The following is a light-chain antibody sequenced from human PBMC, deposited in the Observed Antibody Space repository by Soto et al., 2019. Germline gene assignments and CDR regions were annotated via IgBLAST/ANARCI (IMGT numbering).Light chain of an antibody. CDR2: AAS. J-gene: IGKJ4*01. V-gene: IGKV1-39*01. CDR1: QSISTY. CDR3: QQSDSTPLT. Sequence: DIQMTQSPSSLSASVGDRVTITCRASQSISTYLNWYQQKPGKAPKLLIYAASSLQSGVPSRFSGSGSGTDFTLTISSLQPEDFATYYCQQSDSTPLTFGGGTKVDNK.